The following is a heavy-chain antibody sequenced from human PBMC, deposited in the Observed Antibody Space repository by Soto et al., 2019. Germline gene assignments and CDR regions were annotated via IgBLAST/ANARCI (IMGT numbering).Heavy chain of an antibody. J-gene: IGHJ5*02. V-gene: IGHV3-64*01. CDR2: ISSNGGST. Sequence: GGSLRLSCAASGFTFSNYAMHWVRQAPGKGLEHVSAISSNGGSTYYAKSVKSRFTISSDNSKYMLYLQMGSLRVEDMAVYYCARGGSPDRPNWFDPWGQGTLVTVSS. CDR3: ARGGSPDRPNWFDP. CDR1: GFTFSNYA.